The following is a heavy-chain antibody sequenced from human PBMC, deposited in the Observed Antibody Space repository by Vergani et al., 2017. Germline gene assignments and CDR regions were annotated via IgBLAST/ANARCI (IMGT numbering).Heavy chain of an antibody. CDR3: ARGRQWRLTEYLYGMDV. CDR2: INTNSGNP. CDR1: GYTFTNYP. Sequence: QVQLLQSGSELKKPGASVRISCEASGYTFTNYPLIWVRQAPGQGLEFMGWINTNSGNPTYAPGFTGRFVFSLDTSVSTAYLQISGLKAEDSVVYYCARGRQWRLTEYLYGMDVWGQGTTVTVSS. V-gene: IGHV7-4-1*02. D-gene: IGHD6-19*01. J-gene: IGHJ6*02.